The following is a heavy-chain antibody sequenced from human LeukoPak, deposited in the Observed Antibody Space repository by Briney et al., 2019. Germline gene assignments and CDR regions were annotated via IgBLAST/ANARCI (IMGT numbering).Heavy chain of an antibody. J-gene: IGHJ5*02. V-gene: IGHV3-23*01. CDR2: IIGSGGST. D-gene: IGHD3-22*01. CDR1: GFTFISYG. CDR3: ERDLGQYYDTSDNWFDP. Sequence: GGSLRLSCAASGFTFISYGMSWVRQAPGKGLEWGSAIIGSGGSTYYADTVKGRFTISRDNAKNTLNLQMNSLRAEDTAVYYCERDLGQYYDTSDNWFDPWGQGTLVTVSS.